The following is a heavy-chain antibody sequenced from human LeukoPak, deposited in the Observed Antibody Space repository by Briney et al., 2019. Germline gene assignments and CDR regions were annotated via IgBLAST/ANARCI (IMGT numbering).Heavy chain of an antibody. V-gene: IGHV3-74*01. CDR1: GFTFSSYW. CDR2: INSDGSST. J-gene: IGHJ4*02. Sequence: GGSLRLSCAASGFTFSSYWMHWVRQAPGKGLVWVSRINSDGSSTSYADSVKGRFTISRDNDKNTLYLQMNSLRAEDTAVYYCARREFYDSSGYPFDYWGQGTLVTVSS. CDR3: ARREFYDSSGYPFDY. D-gene: IGHD3-22*01.